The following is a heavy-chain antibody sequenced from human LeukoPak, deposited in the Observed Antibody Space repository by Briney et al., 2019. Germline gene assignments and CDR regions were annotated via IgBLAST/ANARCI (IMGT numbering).Heavy chain of an antibody. V-gene: IGHV3-23*01. D-gene: IGHD2-15*01. J-gene: IGHJ4*02. CDR1: GFIFSSYA. Sequence: GGSLRLSCAASGFIFSSYAMSWVRQAPGKGLEWVSVISGSGGSTYYADSVKGRSTISRDNSKNTLYLQMNSLRAEDTAVYYCAKSLYGGGSWTFDYWGQGTLVTVSS. CDR2: ISGSGGST. CDR3: AKSLYGGGSWTFDY.